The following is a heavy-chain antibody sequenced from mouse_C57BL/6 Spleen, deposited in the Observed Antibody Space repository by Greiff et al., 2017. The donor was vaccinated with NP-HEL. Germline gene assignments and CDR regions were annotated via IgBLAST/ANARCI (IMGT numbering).Heavy chain of an antibody. J-gene: IGHJ2*01. Sequence: EVKLMESGGGLVQPGGSLKLSCAASGFTFSDYGMAWVRQAPRKGPEWVAFISNLAYSIYYADTVTGRFTISRENAKNTLYLEMSSLRSEDTAMYYCARQGEGSHFDYWGQGTTLTVSS. CDR3: ARQGEGSHFDY. CDR1: GFTFSDYG. V-gene: IGHV5-15*01. CDR2: ISNLAYSI.